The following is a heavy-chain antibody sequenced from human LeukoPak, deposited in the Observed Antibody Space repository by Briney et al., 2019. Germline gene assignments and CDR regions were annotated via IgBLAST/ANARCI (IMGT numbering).Heavy chain of an antibody. Sequence: SETLSLTCAVSGGSISSHYWSWIRQPPGKGLEWIGYIYYSGSTNYNPSLKSRVTISVDTSKNQFSLKLSSVTAADTAVYYCARGATRYYYYYMDVWGKGTTVTVSS. V-gene: IGHV4-59*11. D-gene: IGHD5-12*01. J-gene: IGHJ6*03. CDR1: GGSISSHY. CDR2: IYYSGST. CDR3: ARGATRYYYYYMDV.